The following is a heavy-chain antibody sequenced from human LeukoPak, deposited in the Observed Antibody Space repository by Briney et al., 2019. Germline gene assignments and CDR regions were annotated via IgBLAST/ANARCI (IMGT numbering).Heavy chain of an antibody. Sequence: ASVKVSCKASGYTFTSYGISWVRQAPGQGLEWMGWISAYNGNTNYAQKLQGRVTMTTDTSTSTAYMELRSLRSDDTAVYYCGINRCYYNVLDYWGQGTLVTVSS. CDR3: GINRCYYNVLDY. V-gene: IGHV1-18*01. J-gene: IGHJ4*02. CDR1: GYTFTSYG. D-gene: IGHD3-10*01. CDR2: ISAYNGNT.